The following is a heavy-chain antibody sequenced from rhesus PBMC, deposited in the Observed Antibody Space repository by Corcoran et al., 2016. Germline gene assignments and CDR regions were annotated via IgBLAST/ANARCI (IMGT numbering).Heavy chain of an antibody. CDR2: IYGKSART. Sequence: QVQLQESGPGLVKPSETLSLTCAVSGGSISDYYYWNWIRQPPGKGLEWIGNIYGKSARTYSNPPLKSRVTISKDTSKNQFFLKLSSVTAADTAVYYCARGYSGIWNGFDYWGQGVLVTVSS. CDR1: GGSISDYYY. CDR3: ARGYSGIWNGFDY. J-gene: IGHJ4*01. D-gene: IGHD6-25*01. V-gene: IGHV4S9*01.